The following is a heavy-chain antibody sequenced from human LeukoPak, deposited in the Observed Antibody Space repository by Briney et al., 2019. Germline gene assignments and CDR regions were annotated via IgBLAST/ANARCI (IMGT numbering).Heavy chain of an antibody. CDR1: GGSFSGYY. D-gene: IGHD3-10*01. V-gene: IGHV4-34*01. CDR2: INHSGST. J-gene: IGHJ4*02. CDR3: ARGTGTLIDY. Sequence: PETLSLTCAVYGGSFSGYYWSWIRQPPGKGPEWIGEINHSGSTNYNPSLKSRVTISVDTSKNQFSLKLSSVTAADTAVYYCARGTGTLIDYWGQGTLVTVSS.